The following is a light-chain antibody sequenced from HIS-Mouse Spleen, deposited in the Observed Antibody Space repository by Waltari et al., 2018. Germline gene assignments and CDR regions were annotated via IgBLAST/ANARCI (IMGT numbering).Light chain of an antibody. CDR1: QSLLHSNGYNY. CDR3: MQALQTPYT. V-gene: IGKV2-28*01. CDR2: FGS. Sequence: DIVMTQSPLSLPVTPGEPASISCSPRQSLLHSNGYNYLDWYLQKPWQSPQLLIYFGSNRASGVPDRFSGSGSGTDFTLKISRVEAEDVGVYYCMQALQTPYTFGQGTKLEIK. J-gene: IGKJ2*01.